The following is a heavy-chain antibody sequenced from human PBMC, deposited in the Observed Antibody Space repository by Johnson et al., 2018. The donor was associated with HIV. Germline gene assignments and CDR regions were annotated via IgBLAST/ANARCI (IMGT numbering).Heavy chain of an antibody. J-gene: IGHJ3*02. V-gene: IGHV3-7*02. CDR3: ARAGSSSDDAFDI. D-gene: IGHD6-6*01. CDR2: IKQDGSQK. Sequence: EVQLVESGGGLVQPGGSLRLSCAASGFTFSSSWMNWVRQAPGKGLEWVANIKQDGSQKYYVYSVKGRLTISRDNSKNTLYLQMNSLRAEDTAVYYCARAGSSSDDAFDIWGQGTMVTVSS. CDR1: GFTFSSSW.